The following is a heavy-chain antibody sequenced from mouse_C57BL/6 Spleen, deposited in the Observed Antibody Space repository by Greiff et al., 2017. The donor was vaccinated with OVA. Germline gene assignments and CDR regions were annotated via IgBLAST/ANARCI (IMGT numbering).Heavy chain of an antibody. CDR1: GYSFTGYY. CDR3: ARGTAQVLFDY. J-gene: IGHJ2*01. Sequence: EVKLMESGPELVKPGASVKISCKASGYSFTGYYMNWVKQSPEKSLEWIGEINPSTGGTTYNQKFKAKATLTVDKSSSTAYMQLKSLTSEDSAVYYCARGTAQVLFDYWGQGTTLTVSS. D-gene: IGHD3-2*02. V-gene: IGHV1-42*01. CDR2: INPSTGGT.